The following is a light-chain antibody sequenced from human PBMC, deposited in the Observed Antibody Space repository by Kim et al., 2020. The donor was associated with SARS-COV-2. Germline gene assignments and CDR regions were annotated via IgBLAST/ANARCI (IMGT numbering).Light chain of an antibody. CDR3: QQYGASPLST. J-gene: IGKJ2*01. V-gene: IGKV3-20*01. CDR2: DAS. CDR1: QSVAGNY. Sequence: SPGESATLSCRASQSVAGNYLAWYQQRPGQAPRLLIYDASSRATGIPDRFSGSGSGTDFTLTISRLEPEDFAVYYCQQYGASPLSTFGQGTKLEI.